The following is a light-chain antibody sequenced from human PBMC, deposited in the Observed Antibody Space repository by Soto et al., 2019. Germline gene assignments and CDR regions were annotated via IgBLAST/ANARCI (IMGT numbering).Light chain of an antibody. V-gene: IGLV2-14*01. Sequence: QSALTQPASVSGSPGQSITISCTGTSSDVGGYDYVSWYRQHPGKAPKLMIYEVSNRPSGVSNRFSGSKTGNTASLTISGLQAEDEADYFCNSYTSGSTLLVFGGGTKVTVL. CDR1: SSDVGGYDY. CDR2: EVS. CDR3: NSYTSGSTLLV. J-gene: IGLJ3*02.